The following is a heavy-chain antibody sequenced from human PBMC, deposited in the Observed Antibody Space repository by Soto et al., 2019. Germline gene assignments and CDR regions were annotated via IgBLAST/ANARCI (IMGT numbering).Heavy chain of an antibody. CDR1: GFTFSSYA. CDR3: ANRGYHGDFDY. Sequence: EVQLLESGGGLVQPGGSLRLSCAASGFTFSSYAMSWVRQAPGKGLEWVSAISNSGGGTYYADSVKGRFTLSRDNSKNTRHLQMNSLRADDTAVYYCANRGYHGDFDYWGQGTLVTVSS. CDR2: ISNSGGGT. V-gene: IGHV3-23*01. J-gene: IGHJ4*02. D-gene: IGHD5-12*01.